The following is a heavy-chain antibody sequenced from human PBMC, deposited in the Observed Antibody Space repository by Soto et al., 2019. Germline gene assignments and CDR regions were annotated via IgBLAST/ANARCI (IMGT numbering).Heavy chain of an antibody. D-gene: IGHD3-3*01. CDR2: ISRSGGTI. CDR1: GFTFTSYE. V-gene: IGHV3-48*03. Sequence: EVQLVESGGGLVQPGGSLRLSCVTSGFTFTSYELNWVRQAPGKGLEWVSYISRSGGTIYYTDSVKGRFTISRDNAKNSLYLQMNSLRAEDTAVYYCARGDYDFWSGYSDWFDPWGQGTLVTVSS. J-gene: IGHJ5*02. CDR3: ARGDYDFWSGYSDWFDP.